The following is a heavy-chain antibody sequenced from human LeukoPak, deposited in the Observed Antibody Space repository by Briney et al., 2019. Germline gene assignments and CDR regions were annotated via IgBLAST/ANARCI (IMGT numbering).Heavy chain of an antibody. CDR2: IVDGSGNT. Sequence: SVKVSCKASGFTFTSSAMQWVRQARGQRLEWIGWIVDGSGNTNYAQKCQERVTITRDMSTSTAYMELSSLRSEDTAVYYCAAVGYDFWSGYSSYYFDYWGQGTLVTVSS. V-gene: IGHV1-58*02. CDR1: GFTFTSSA. D-gene: IGHD3-3*01. CDR3: AAVGYDFWSGYSSYYFDY. J-gene: IGHJ4*02.